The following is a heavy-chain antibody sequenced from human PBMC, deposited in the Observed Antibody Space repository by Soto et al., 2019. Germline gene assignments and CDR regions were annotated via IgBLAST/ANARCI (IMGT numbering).Heavy chain of an antibody. CDR1: GGTFSSYA. Sequence: ASVKVSCKASGGTFSSYAISWVRQAPGQGLEWMGGIIPIFGTANYAQKFQGRVTITADESTSTAYMELSSLRSEDTAVYYCASTLAGYDLGPHPSSDWAQGTLVTVSA. D-gene: IGHD6-13*01. J-gene: IGHJ4*02. V-gene: IGHV1-69*13. CDR3: ASTLAGYDLGPHPSSD. CDR2: IIPIFGTA.